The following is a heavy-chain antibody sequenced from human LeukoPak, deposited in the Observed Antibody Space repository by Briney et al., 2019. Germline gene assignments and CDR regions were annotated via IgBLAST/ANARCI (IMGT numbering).Heavy chain of an antibody. J-gene: IGHJ5*02. CDR1: GYTFTSYD. V-gene: IGHV1-8*03. D-gene: IGHD2-2*01. CDR2: MNPNSGNT. CDR3: ARGYRYCSSTSCYLWFDP. Sequence: ASVKVSCKASGYTFTSYDINWVRQATGQGLEWMGWMNPNSGNTGYAQKFQGRVTITRNTSISTAYMELSSLRSEDTAVYYCARGYRYCSSTSCYLWFDPWGQGTLVTVSS.